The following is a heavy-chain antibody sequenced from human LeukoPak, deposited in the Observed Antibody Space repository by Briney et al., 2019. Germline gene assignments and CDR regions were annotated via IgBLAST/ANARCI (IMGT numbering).Heavy chain of an antibody. V-gene: IGHV1-18*01. CDR2: ISAYNGNT. D-gene: IGHD2-8*01. CDR3: ARIGALMVYAIRSRPFDY. J-gene: IGHJ4*02. Sequence: ASVKVSCKASGYTFTSYGISWVRQAPGQGLEWMGWISAYNGNTNYAQKLQGRVTMTTDTSTSTAYMELRSLRSDDTAVYYCARIGALMVYAIRSRPFDYWGQGTLVTVFS. CDR1: GYTFTSYG.